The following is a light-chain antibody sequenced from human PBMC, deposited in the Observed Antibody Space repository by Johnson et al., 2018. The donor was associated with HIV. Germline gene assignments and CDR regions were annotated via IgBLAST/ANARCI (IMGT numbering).Light chain of an antibody. V-gene: IGLV1-51*02. J-gene: IGLJ1*01. CDR2: ENN. CDR1: SSNIGNNY. CDR3: GPWDSRRGV. Sequence: QAVLTQPPSVSAAPGQKVTISCSGSSSNIGNNYVSWYQQLPGTAPKLLIYENNKRPSGIPDRFSGSKSGTSATLGITGLQTGDEADYYCGPWDSRRGVFGTGAKVTVL.